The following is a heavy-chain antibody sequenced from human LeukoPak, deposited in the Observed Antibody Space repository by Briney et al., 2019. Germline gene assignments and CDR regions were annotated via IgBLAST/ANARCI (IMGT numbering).Heavy chain of an antibody. D-gene: IGHD3-10*01. Sequence: ASVKVSCKASGYTFTGYYMHWVRQAPGQGLEWMGWINPNSGGTNYAQKFQGRVTMTRDTSISTAYMELSRLRSDDTAVFYCARGGLLWFGEEDWFDPWGQGTLVTVSS. CDR1: GYTFTGYY. CDR3: ARGGLLWFGEEDWFDP. V-gene: IGHV1-2*02. CDR2: INPNSGGT. J-gene: IGHJ5*02.